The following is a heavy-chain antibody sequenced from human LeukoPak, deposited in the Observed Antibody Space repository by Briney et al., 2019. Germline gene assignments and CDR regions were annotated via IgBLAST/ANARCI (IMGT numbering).Heavy chain of an antibody. CDR2: FDPEDGET. D-gene: IGHD6-13*01. V-gene: IGHV1-24*01. CDR1: GYTFTGYY. CDR3: ARDLDKGSSWIIGYDY. Sequence: GASVKVSCKASGYTFTGYYMHWVRQAPGQGLEWMGGFDPEDGETIYAQKFQGRVTMTEDTSTDTAYMELSSLRSEDTAVYYCARDLDKGSSWIIGYDYWGQGTLVTVSS. J-gene: IGHJ4*02.